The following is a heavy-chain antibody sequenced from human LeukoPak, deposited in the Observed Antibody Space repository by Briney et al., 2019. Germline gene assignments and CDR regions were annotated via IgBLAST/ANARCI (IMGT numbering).Heavy chain of an antibody. Sequence: GGSLRLSCAASGFTFSSYGMSWVRQAPGKGLEWVSSINGGGSTYYADSVKGRFTISRDNSKNTLYLQMNSLRAEDTAVYYCAKPAKTDYADYWGQGTLVTVSS. CDR2: INGGGST. D-gene: IGHD1-14*01. J-gene: IGHJ4*02. V-gene: IGHV3-23*01. CDR3: AKPAKTDYADY. CDR1: GFTFSSYG.